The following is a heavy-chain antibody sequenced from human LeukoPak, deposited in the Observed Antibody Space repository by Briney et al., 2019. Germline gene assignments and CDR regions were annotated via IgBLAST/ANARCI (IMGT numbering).Heavy chain of an antibody. J-gene: IGHJ4*02. CDR3: TRAVAGHPD. CDR2: INHSGYT. CDR1: GVPFSTYY. V-gene: IGHV4-34*01. D-gene: IGHD6-19*01. Sequence: SETLSLTCAVSGVPFSTYYWSWVRQSPRQGLEWIGEINHSGYTNYNPSLKSRVTMSIDTSKNQFSLLLTSVTAADAGVYYCTRAVAGHPDWGQGTLVTVSS.